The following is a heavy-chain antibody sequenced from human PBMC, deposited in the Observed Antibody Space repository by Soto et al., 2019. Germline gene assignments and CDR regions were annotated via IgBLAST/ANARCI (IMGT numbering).Heavy chain of an antibody. CDR3: AGALLWFGGYGIDV. Sequence: QVQLQQWGAGLLKPSETLSLTCTVYGGSLTTYYWSWIRQPPGKGLEWIGEINDSGSTNYNPSLKSRVTISVDTSKNQFSLEVTSVTAADTAVYYCAGALLWFGGYGIDVWGQGTEVTVSS. CDR1: GGSLTTYY. CDR2: INDSGST. V-gene: IGHV4-34*01. D-gene: IGHD3-10*01. J-gene: IGHJ6*02.